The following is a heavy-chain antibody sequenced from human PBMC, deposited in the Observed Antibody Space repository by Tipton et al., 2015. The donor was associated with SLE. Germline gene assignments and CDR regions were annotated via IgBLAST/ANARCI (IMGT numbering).Heavy chain of an antibody. Sequence: LRLSCTVSGDSISSSSSYWAWIRQPPGEGLEWIGSFYSSGSTYYKPSLESRITISVDMSNNQFSLRLTSVTAADTAVYYCARTVRVFDSWGQGALVTVSS. CDR3: ARTVRVFDS. CDR2: FYSSGST. J-gene: IGHJ4*02. D-gene: IGHD3-10*01. V-gene: IGHV4-39*01. CDR1: GDSISSSSSY.